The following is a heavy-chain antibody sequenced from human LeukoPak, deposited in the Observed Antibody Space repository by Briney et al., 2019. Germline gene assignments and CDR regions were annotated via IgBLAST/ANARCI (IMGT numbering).Heavy chain of an antibody. CDR1: GFTFISNW. D-gene: IGHD1-26*01. CDR2: INEDGSTT. J-gene: IGHJ4*02. V-gene: IGHV3-74*01. Sequence: GGSPRLSCAASGFTFISNWMHWVRQAPGKGLVWVSRINEDGSTTNYADSVKGRSTIFRDNAKNTLYLQMNSLRAEDTAVYYCVRDLGGRSGHWGQGTLVTVSS. CDR3: VRDLGGRSGH.